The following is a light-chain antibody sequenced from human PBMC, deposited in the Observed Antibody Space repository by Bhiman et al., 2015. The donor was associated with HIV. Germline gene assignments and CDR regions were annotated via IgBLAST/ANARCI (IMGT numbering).Light chain of an antibody. V-gene: IGLV3-1*01. J-gene: IGLJ1*01. CDR1: KLGDKY. CDR3: QAWDSSTYV. Sequence: SYELTQPPSVSVSPGQTATITCSGDKLGDKYVCWYQQKPGQSPVLVIFNDNLRPSGIPDRFSGSNSGNTATLTISGTQAMDEADYYCQAWDSSTYVFGTGTKVTVL. CDR2: NDN.